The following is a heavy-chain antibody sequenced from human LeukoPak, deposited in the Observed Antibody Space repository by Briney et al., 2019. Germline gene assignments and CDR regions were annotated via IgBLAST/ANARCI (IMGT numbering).Heavy chain of an antibody. CDR1: GYTFTGYY. V-gene: IGHV1-2*02. CDR2: INPNSGGT. Sequence: ASVKVSCKASGYTFTGYYMHWVRRAPGQGLEWMGWINPNSGGTNYAQKFQGRVTMTRDTSISTAYMELSRLRSDDTAVYYCARDNSGYDYTFDYWGQGTLVTVSS. J-gene: IGHJ4*02. CDR3: ARDNSGYDYTFDY. D-gene: IGHD5-12*01.